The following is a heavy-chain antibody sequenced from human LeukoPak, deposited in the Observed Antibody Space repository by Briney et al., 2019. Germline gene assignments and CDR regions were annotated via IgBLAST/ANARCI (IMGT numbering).Heavy chain of an antibody. CDR2: INHSGST. D-gene: IGHD1-20*01. J-gene: IGHJ4*02. Sequence: SETLSLTCAVYGGSFSGYYWSWIRQPPGKGLEWIGEINHSGSTNYNPSLKSRVTISVDTSKNQFSLKLSSVTAADTAVYYCARGVGITGHYFDYWGQGTLVTVSS. CDR3: ARGVGITGHYFDY. CDR1: GGSFSGYY. V-gene: IGHV4-34*01.